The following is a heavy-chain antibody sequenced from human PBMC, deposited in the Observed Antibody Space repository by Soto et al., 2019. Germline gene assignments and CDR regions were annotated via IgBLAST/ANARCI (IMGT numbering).Heavy chain of an antibody. CDR3: ASISVLRFLEWSKWDAFDI. D-gene: IGHD3-3*01. V-gene: IGHV1-8*01. J-gene: IGHJ3*02. CDR2: MNPNSGNT. Sequence: ASVKVSCKASGYTFTSYDINWVRQATGQGLEWMGWMNPNSGNTGYAQKFQGRVTRTRNTSISTAYMELSSLRSEDTAVYYCASISVLRFLEWSKWDAFDIWGQGTMVTVSS. CDR1: GYTFTSYD.